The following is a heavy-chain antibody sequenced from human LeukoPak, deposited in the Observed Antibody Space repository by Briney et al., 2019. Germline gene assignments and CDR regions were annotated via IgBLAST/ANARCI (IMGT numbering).Heavy chain of an antibody. CDR3: ARDMRVAGGSSQPSDY. J-gene: IGHJ4*02. CDR1: GYTFTSYY. CDR2: INPSGGST. Sequence: GASVKVSCKASGYTFTSYYMHWVRQAPGQGLEWMGIINPSGGSTSYAQKFQGRVTMTRDTSTSTVYMELSSLRSEDTAVYYCARDMRVAGGSSQPSDYWGQGTLVTVSS. D-gene: IGHD1-26*01. V-gene: IGHV1-46*01.